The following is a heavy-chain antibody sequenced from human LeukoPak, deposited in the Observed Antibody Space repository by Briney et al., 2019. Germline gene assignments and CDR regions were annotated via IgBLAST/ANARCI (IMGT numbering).Heavy chain of an antibody. Sequence: ASVTVSCKASGYTFTDYYMHWVRQAPGQGLEWMGWINPNSGGTHYAQKFQGRVTMTRDTSISTAYMDLSRLRSDDTAVYYCATRGEEVLLDKAAFHIWGQGTMVTVSS. CDR1: GYTFTDYY. CDR3: ATRGEEVLLDKAAFHI. CDR2: INPNSGGT. J-gene: IGHJ3*02. D-gene: IGHD3-10*01. V-gene: IGHV1-2*02.